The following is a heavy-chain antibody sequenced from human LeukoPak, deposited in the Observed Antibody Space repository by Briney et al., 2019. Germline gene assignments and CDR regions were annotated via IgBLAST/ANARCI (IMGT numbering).Heavy chain of an antibody. V-gene: IGHV4-59*01. CDR1: GGSISSYY. Sequence: SETLSLTCTVSGGSISSYYWSWIRQPPGKGLEWIGYIYYSGSTNYNPSLKSRVTISVDTSKNQFSLKLSSVTAADTAVYYCARRRRDYYGSGSYGAGTLDYWGQGTLVTVSS. CDR2: IYYSGST. J-gene: IGHJ4*02. D-gene: IGHD3-10*01. CDR3: ARRRRDYYGSGSYGAGTLDY.